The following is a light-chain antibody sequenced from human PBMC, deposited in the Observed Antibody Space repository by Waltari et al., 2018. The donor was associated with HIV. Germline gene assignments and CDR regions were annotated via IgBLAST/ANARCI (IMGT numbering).Light chain of an antibody. J-gene: IGKJ1*01. CDR2: YTS. CDR1: QSILYSSNNKNY. V-gene: IGKV4-1*01. Sequence: DIVMTQSPDSLAVSLGERATINCRSSQSILYSSNNKNYLAWYQQKPGQPPKLLIYYTSTRESGVPDRFSGSGSGTDFTLTISSLQAEDVAVYYCQQYYTTPLTFGQGTKVEIK. CDR3: QQYYTTPLT.